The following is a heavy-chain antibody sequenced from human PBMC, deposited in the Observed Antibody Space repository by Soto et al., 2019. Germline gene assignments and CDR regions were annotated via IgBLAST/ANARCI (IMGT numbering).Heavy chain of an antibody. CDR2: VIPMFLKS. CDR1: GGTFDSYA. D-gene: IGHD3-16*01. Sequence: SVKVSCKASGGTFDSYAISWVRQAPGQGLEWMGGVIPMFLKSNYAQKFQGRVTITADKSTNAVYMEMNSLKSEDTAVYYCVRGGGEMANPPPYLYWGQGTQVT. CDR3: VRGGGEMANPPPYLY. J-gene: IGHJ4*02. V-gene: IGHV1-69*06.